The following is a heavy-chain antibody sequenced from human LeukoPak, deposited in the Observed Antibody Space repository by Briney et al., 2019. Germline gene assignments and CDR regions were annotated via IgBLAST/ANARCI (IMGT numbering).Heavy chain of an antibody. D-gene: IGHD3-22*01. Sequence: ASVKVSRKASGYTFTGYYMHWVRQAPAQGLEWVGRINPNSGGRNYAQKFQGRVTMTSDKSISTAYMELSRLRSDDTAVYYCARSYSYYYDSDIDDWGQGTLVTVSS. CDR3: ARSYSYYYDSDIDD. J-gene: IGHJ4*02. CDR1: GYTFTGYY. V-gene: IGHV1-2*06. CDR2: INPNSGGR.